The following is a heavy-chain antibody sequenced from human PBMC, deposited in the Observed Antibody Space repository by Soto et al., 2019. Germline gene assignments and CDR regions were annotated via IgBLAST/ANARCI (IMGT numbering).Heavy chain of an antibody. CDR1: GGSISSSIYY. J-gene: IGHJ5*02. CDR3: ARHDIIVGATGWFDP. CDR2: IYYSGST. D-gene: IGHD1-26*01. V-gene: IGHV4-39*01. Sequence: TLSLTCTVSGGSISSSIYYWGWIRQPPGKGLEWIGSIYYSGSTYYNPSLKSRVTISVDTSKNQFSLKLSSVTAADTAVYYCARHDIIVGATGWFDPWGQGTLVTVSS.